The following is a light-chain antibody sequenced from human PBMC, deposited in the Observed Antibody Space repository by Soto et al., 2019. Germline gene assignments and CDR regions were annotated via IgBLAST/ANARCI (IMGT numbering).Light chain of an antibody. CDR3: AAWDDSLNALV. CDR1: SCNVGSNH. V-gene: IGLV1-44*01. Sequence: QSVLTQPPSASGTPGQRVTISCSGSSCNVGSNHVDWYQQIPGTAPKFLIYSVNQRPAGVPDRFSGSKSGTSASLAINGLQSEDGSNYYCAAWDDSLNALVFGGGTKLTVL. J-gene: IGLJ2*01. CDR2: SVN.